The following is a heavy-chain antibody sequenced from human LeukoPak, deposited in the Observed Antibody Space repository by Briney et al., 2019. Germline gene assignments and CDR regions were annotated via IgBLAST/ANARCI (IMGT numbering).Heavy chain of an antibody. J-gene: IGHJ4*02. CDR3: ARDLREVPE. CDR1: GFTFSSYA. D-gene: IGHD1-14*01. CDR2: ISYDGNNK. Sequence: GGSLRLSCAASGFTFSSYAMHWVRQAPGKGLEWVAVISYDGNNKYYTDSVKGRFTISRDNSKNTLYLQMNSLRAEDTAVYYCARDLREVPEWGQGTLVTVSS. V-gene: IGHV3-30*04.